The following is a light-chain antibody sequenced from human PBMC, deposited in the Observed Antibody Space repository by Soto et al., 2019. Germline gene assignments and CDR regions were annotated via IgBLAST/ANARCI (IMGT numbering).Light chain of an antibody. Sequence: HCVRDQAPSGSGAPGQRVTISCSGSSSNIGGNSVSWYQQLPGTAPKLLIYRNDQRPSGVPDRFSGSKSGTSASLAISGLRSEDEADYYCAARDDSLSGFYAFGTGTKVTVL. V-gene: IGLV1-47*01. CDR3: AARDDSLSGFYA. J-gene: IGLJ1*01. CDR1: SSNIGGNS. CDR2: RND.